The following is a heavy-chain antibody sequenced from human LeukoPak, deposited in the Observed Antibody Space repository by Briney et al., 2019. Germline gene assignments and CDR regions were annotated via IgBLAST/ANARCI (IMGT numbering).Heavy chain of an antibody. J-gene: IGHJ4*02. Sequence: PGGSLRLSCAASGFTVSSNYMSWVRQAPGKGLEWVSVIYSGGSTYYADSVKGRFTISRDNSKSTLYIQMNSLRAEDTAVYYCARAKPKNMVRGLIMRRESRYYFDYWSQGTLVTVSS. CDR2: IYSGGST. CDR3: ARAKPKNMVRGLIMRRESRYYFDY. V-gene: IGHV3-53*01. CDR1: GFTVSSNY. D-gene: IGHD3-10*01.